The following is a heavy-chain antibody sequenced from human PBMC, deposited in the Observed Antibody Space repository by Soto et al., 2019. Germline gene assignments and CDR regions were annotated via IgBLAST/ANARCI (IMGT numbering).Heavy chain of an antibody. Sequence: GGSLRLSCAASGFTFSTYAMSWVRQAPGKGLEWVANIKRSGGEKYYVDSVKGRFTISRGNAKNSLYLQMNSLRAEDTAVYYCAVSNHLHYYMDVWGKGTTVTVSS. CDR1: GFTFSTYA. CDR2: IKRSGGEK. D-gene: IGHD4-4*01. J-gene: IGHJ6*03. V-gene: IGHV3-7*01. CDR3: AVSNHLHYYMDV.